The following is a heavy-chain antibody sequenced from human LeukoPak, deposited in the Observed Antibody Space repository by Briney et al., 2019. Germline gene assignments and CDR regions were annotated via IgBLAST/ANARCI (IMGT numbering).Heavy chain of an antibody. J-gene: IGHJ4*02. CDR1: GGSISSYY. CDR2: IYYSGST. D-gene: IGHD4-17*01. Sequence: SETLSLTCTVSGGSISSYYWSWIRQPPGKGLEWIGYIYYSGSTNYNPSLKSRVTISVDRSKNQFSLKLSSVTAADTAVYYCAREKGGNYGDYFFDYWGQGTLVTVSS. V-gene: IGHV4-59*12. CDR3: AREKGGNYGDYFFDY.